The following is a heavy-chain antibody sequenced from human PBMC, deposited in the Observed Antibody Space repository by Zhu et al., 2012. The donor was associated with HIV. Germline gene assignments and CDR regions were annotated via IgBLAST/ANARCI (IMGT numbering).Heavy chain of an antibody. V-gene: IGHV4-59*11. D-gene: IGHD4-17*01. CDR1: GGSINSHY. CDR2: IYYSGTT. Sequence: QVQLQESGPKLVKPSETLSLTCTVSGGSINSHYWGWVRQPPGKGLEWIGYIYYSGTTNYNPSLKSRVTISLDTSRKQFFLKLTSVTAADTAVYYCARPALYGDYFWYFDLWGLAPWSLSPQ. J-gene: IGHJ2*01. CDR3: ARPALYGDYFWYFDL.